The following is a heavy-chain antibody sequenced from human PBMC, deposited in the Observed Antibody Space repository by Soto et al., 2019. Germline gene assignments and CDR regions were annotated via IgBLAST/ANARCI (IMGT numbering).Heavy chain of an antibody. V-gene: IGHV3-30*04. CDR2: ISYDGRIQ. Sequence: QVQLVESGGGVVQPGRSLRLSCAASGFDFSSYAMHWVRQAPGKGLEWVALISYDGRIQYYADSVEGRFTISRDNTKNTLSLQMNSLRAEDTAIYYCARDPSGDCPWGQRTLVTVSS. CDR3: ARDPSGDCP. J-gene: IGHJ5*02. CDR1: GFDFSSYA. D-gene: IGHD2-21*02.